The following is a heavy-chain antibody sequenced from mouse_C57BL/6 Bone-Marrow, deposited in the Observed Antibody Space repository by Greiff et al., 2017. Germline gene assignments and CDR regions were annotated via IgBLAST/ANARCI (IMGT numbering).Heavy chain of an antibody. Sequence: EVKVVESGGDLVKPGGSLKLSCAASGFTFSSYGMSWVRQTPDKRLEWVATISSGGSYTYYPDSVKGRFTISRDNAKNTLYLQMSSLKSEDTATYYCTRGGFYSGNFLWYFDVWGTGTTVTVSS. CDR1: GFTFSSYG. D-gene: IGHD2-1*01. J-gene: IGHJ1*03. CDR2: ISSGGSYT. CDR3: TRGGFYSGNFLWYFDV. V-gene: IGHV5-6*02.